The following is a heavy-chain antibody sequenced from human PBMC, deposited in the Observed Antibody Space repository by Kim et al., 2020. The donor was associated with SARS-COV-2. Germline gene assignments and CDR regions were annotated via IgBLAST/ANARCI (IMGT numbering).Heavy chain of an antibody. CDR1: GFTFSSYD. D-gene: IGHD6-13*01. J-gene: IGHJ6*02. V-gene: IGHV3-13*01. CDR3: ARGGSSWYSYYYGMDV. Sequence: GGSLRLSCAASGFTFSSYDMHWVRQATGKGLEWVSAIGTAGDTYYPGSVKGRFTISRENAKNSLYLQMNSLRAGDTAVYYCARGGSSWYSYYYGMDVWGQGTTVTVSS. CDR2: IGTAGDT.